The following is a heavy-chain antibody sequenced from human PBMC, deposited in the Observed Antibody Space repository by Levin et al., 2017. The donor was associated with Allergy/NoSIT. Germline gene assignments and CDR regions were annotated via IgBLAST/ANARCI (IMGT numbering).Heavy chain of an antibody. D-gene: IGHD2-15*01. CDR2: VNWNSGSI. CDR1: GFTFEDFA. V-gene: IGHV3-9*01. CDR3: AKDKGFCGGGSCRAGKGMDV. J-gene: IGHJ6*02. Sequence: LSLTCVASGFTFEDFAMHWVRQVPGKGLEWVSAVNWNSGSIGYVDSVKGRFTISRDNAKNSVYLQMNDLRPEDTALYYCAKDKGFCGGGSCRAGKGMDVWGQGTTVTVSS.